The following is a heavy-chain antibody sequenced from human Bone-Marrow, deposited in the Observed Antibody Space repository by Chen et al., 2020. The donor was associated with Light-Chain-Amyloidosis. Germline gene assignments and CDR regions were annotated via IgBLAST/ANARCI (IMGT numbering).Heavy chain of an antibody. Sequence: EVQLEQSGPEVKKPGESLKISCKGSGYTFPNYWIGWVRQMPGKGLEWMGVIYPDDSDARYSPSCEGKVTISADKSITTAYLQWRSLKASETAMYYCARRRDGYNFDYWGQGTLVTVS. J-gene: IGHJ4*02. CDR3: ARRRDGYNFDY. D-gene: IGHD5-12*01. CDR2: IYPDDSDA. V-gene: IGHV5-51*01. CDR1: GYTFPNYW.